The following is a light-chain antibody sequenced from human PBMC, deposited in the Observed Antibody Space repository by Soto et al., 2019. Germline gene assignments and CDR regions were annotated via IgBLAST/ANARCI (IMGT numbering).Light chain of an antibody. CDR2: GSS. CDR1: QYVSSSF. V-gene: IGKV3-20*01. CDR3: QQFGSSLPIT. J-gene: IGKJ5*01. Sequence: EIELTQSPGTLSLSLGERATLXXRASQYVSSSFLAWIQQKPGLAPRLXXYGSSSRATGIPDRFSGSGSGTDFTLTISRLEPEDFAVYYCQQFGSSLPITFGQGTRLEIK.